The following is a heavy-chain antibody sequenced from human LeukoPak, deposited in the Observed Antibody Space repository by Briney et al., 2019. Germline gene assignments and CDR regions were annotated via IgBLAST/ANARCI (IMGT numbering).Heavy chain of an antibody. V-gene: IGHV3-30*02. CDR3: ARASGDSRGHYQGFDS. D-gene: IGHD3-22*01. CDR1: GFTFRSYG. J-gene: IGHJ4*02. CDR2: IRYDGNNK. Sequence: GGSLRLSCAASGFTFRSYGMHWVRQAPGKGLEWVAFIRYDGNNKYYGDSVKGRFTISRDNSKNTLYLQMNSLRAEDTAVYYCARASGDSRGHYQGFDSWGQGTLVTVSS.